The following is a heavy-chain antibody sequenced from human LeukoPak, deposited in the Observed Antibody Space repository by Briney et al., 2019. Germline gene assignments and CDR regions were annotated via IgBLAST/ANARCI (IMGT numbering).Heavy chain of an antibody. D-gene: IGHD6-13*01. CDR3: ARDRQPGDY. CDR1: GFTFSSYW. J-gene: IGHJ4*02. CDR2: IKEDGSEE. V-gene: IGHV3-7*01. Sequence: GGSLRLSCAASGFTFSSYWMNWVRQAPEKGLEWVANIKEDGSEEYYADSVKGRFTIYRDNAKNSLFLQMNSLRAEDTAVYYCARDRQPGDYWGQGTLVTVSS.